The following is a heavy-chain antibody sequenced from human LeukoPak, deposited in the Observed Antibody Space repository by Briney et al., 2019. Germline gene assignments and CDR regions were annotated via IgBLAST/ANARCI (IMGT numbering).Heavy chain of an antibody. CDR1: GGSISSGDYY. D-gene: IGHD6-19*01. J-gene: IGHJ4*02. CDR3: ARLRIAVGGFDY. V-gene: IGHV4-30-4*01. CDR2: IYYSGST. Sequence: PSQTLSLTCTVSGGSISSGDYYWTWIRQPPAKGLEWIGNIYYSGSTYYNPSLKSRVTISIDTSKNQFSLKLSSVAAADTAVYYCARLRIAVGGFDYWGQGTLLTVSS.